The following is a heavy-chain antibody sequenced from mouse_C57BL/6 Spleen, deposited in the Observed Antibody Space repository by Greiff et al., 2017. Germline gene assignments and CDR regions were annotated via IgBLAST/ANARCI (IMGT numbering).Heavy chain of an antibody. CDR1: GYTFTGYW. J-gene: IGHJ3*01. Sequence: VQLQESGAELMKPGASVKLSCKATGYTFTGYWIEWVKQRPGHGLEWIGEILPGSGSTNYNEKFKGKATFTADTSSNTAYMQLSSLTTEDSDIYYCARVMGNWDRFAYWGQGTLVTVSA. D-gene: IGHD4-1*01. CDR3: ARVMGNWDRFAY. V-gene: IGHV1-9*01. CDR2: ILPGSGST.